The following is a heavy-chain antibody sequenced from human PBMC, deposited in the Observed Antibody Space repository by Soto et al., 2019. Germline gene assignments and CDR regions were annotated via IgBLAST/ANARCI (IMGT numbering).Heavy chain of an antibody. V-gene: IGHV1-69*02. CDR3: AGDCSGGSCYPPLYY. CDR2: IIPILGIA. J-gene: IGHJ4*02. D-gene: IGHD2-15*01. CDR1: GGTFSSYT. Sequence: ASVKVSCKASGGTFSSYTISWVRQAPGQGLEWMGRIIPILGIANYAQKFQGRVTITADKSTSTAYMELSSLRSEDTAVYYCAGDCSGGSCYPPLYYWGQGTLVTVSS.